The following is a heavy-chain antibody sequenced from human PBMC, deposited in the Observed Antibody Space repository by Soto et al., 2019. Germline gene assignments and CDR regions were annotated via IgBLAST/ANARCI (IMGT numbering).Heavy chain of an antibody. D-gene: IGHD5-12*01. Sequence: VQLVQSGSEVITPGSSVTVSCKASGTTFSSYDINWVRQAPGQGLEWMGGIIPTFGLPNSSQKFQDRLTITADESTTTAYMDLSSLTSEDTAIYFCAGRDGYTTWGQGTLVTVSA. CDR3: AGRDGYTT. J-gene: IGHJ5*02. CDR2: IIPTFGLP. CDR1: GTTFSSYD. V-gene: IGHV1-69*01.